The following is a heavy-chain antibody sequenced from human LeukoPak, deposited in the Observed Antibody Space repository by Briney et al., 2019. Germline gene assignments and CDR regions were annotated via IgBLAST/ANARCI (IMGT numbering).Heavy chain of an antibody. CDR2: IYPGDSDT. V-gene: IGHV5-51*01. Sequence: GESLQISCKGSGYRFTNYWIGWVRQMPGKGLEWMGIIYPGDSDTRYSPSFQGQVTISPDKSISTAYLQWSSLKASDTAMYYCARRYYYGSGSYSSHFDYWGQGTLVTVSS. D-gene: IGHD3-10*01. J-gene: IGHJ4*02. CDR1: GYRFTNYW. CDR3: ARRYYYGSGSYSSHFDY.